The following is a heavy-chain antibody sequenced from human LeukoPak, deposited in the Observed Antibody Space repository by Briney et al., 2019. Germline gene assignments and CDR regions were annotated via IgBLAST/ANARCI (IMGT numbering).Heavy chain of an antibody. CDR1: GFTFSSYS. D-gene: IGHD6-6*01. Sequence: GGSLRLSCAASGFTFSSYSMNWVRQAPGKGLEWDSYISSSSSTIYYADSVKGRFTISRDNAKNSLYLQMNSLRAEDTAVYYCARVLRSSWGRHFDYWGQGTLVTVSS. CDR2: ISSSSSTI. J-gene: IGHJ4*02. CDR3: ARVLRSSWGRHFDY. V-gene: IGHV3-48*01.